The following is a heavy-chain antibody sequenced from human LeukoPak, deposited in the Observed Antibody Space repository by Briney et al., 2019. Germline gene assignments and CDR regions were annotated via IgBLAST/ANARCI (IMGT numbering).Heavy chain of an antibody. D-gene: IGHD1-26*01. CDR3: AGWTAELPYYYYYYMDV. Sequence: PGGSLRLSCAASGFTFSSYWMSWVRQAPGKGLEWVANIKQDGSEKYYVDSVKGRFTISRDNAKNSLYLQMNSLRAEDTAVYYCAGWTAELPYYYYYYMDVWGKGTTVTVSS. J-gene: IGHJ6*03. CDR2: IKQDGSEK. V-gene: IGHV3-7*01. CDR1: GFTFSSYW.